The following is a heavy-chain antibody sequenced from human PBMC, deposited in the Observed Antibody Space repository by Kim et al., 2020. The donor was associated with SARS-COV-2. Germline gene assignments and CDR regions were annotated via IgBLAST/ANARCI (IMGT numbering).Heavy chain of an antibody. Sequence: GGSLRLSCVGSGFNFGTHAMHWVRQAPGKGLEWVSGISGPGLDTYSADSVKGRFTISRDNSKNSLFLQMNRLRAEDTALYYCARVSVAGGGTFYYSAMDVWGQGTTVTVAS. J-gene: IGHJ6*02. CDR1: GFNFGTHA. D-gene: IGHD6-19*01. V-gene: IGHV3-23*01. CDR3: ARVSVAGGGTFYYSAMDV. CDR2: ISGPGLDT.